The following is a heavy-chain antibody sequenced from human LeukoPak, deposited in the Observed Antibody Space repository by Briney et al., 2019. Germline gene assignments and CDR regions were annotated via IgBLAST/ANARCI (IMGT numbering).Heavy chain of an antibody. J-gene: IGHJ6*04. CDR3: ARADGDGGYYYYYGMDV. CDR1: EFTFSSYW. D-gene: IGHD4-17*01. V-gene: IGHV3-7*03. CDR2: IKQDGSEK. Sequence: GGSLRLSCAASEFTFSSYWMSWVRQAPGKGLEWVANIKQDGSEKYYVDSVKGLFTISRDNAKNSLYLQMNSLRAEDTAVYYCARADGDGGYYYYYGMDVWGKGTTVTVSS.